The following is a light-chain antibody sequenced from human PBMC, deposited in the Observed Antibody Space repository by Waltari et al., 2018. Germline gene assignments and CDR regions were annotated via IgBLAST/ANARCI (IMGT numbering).Light chain of an antibody. J-gene: IGKJ5*01. Sequence: EIVLTQSPLSLPVTPGEQASISCRSSQSLLHTNGYTYLDWYLQKPGHSPQLLIYLGSDRAPGVPDRFSGGGSGTYFTLNISRVEGEDVGVYYCMQALQAPSFGQGTRLEIK. CDR2: LGS. V-gene: IGKV2-28*01. CDR1: QSLLHTNGYTY. CDR3: MQALQAPS.